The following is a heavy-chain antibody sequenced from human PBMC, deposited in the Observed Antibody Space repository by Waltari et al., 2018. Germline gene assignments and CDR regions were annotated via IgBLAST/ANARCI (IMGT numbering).Heavy chain of an antibody. J-gene: IGHJ5*02. CDR3: ARVGALNWFDP. V-gene: IGHV4-31*01. CDR1: GGSISSGGYY. CDR2: VYYSGIT. Sequence: QVQLQESGPGLVKPSQTLSLTCTVSGGSISSGGYYWSWIRQHPGKGLEWIGYVYYSGITYYTPSLKILVTISVDTSKNQFSLKLSSVTAADSAVYYCARVGALNWFDPWGQGTLVTVSS. D-gene: IGHD3-10*01.